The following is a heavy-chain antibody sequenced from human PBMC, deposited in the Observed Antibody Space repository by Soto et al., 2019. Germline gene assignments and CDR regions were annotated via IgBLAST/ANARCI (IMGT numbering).Heavy chain of an antibody. CDR1: GFTFSSYA. V-gene: IGHV3-23*01. Sequence: EVQLLESGGGLVQPGGSLRLSCAASGFTFSSYAMSWVRQAPGKGLEWVSAISGSGGSTYYADSVKGRFTISRDNSKNTLYLQMNSLRAEDTAVYYCARKYYDFWSGYPATNYFDYWGQGTLVTVSS. J-gene: IGHJ4*02. CDR3: ARKYYDFWSGYPATNYFDY. D-gene: IGHD3-3*01. CDR2: ISGSGGST.